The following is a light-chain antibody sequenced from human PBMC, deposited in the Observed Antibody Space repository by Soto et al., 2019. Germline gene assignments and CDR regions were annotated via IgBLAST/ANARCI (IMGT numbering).Light chain of an antibody. Sequence: DLQMTHSPSSLSSSVVDRLTITCRASQTIATLLNWYQQKPGKAPNLLIYGASTLKSGVPSRFSGSGSGADFTLTISSLQPEDSATYYCQLSHTTLTFGQGTRLEIK. V-gene: IGKV1-39*01. J-gene: IGKJ5*01. CDR1: QTIATL. CDR3: QLSHTTLT. CDR2: GAS.